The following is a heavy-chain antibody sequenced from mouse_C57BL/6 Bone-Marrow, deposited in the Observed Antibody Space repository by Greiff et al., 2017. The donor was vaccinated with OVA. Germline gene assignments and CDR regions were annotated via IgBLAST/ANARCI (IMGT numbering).Heavy chain of an antibody. J-gene: IGHJ4*01. V-gene: IGHV1-69*01. CDR3: ARDDDYDGGLYDAMDY. CDR1: GYTFTSYW. D-gene: IGHD2-4*01. Sequence: VQLQQPGAELVMPGASVKLSCKASGYTFTSYWMHWVKQRPGQGLEWIGEIDPSDSYTNYNQKFKGKSTLTVDKSSSTAYMQLSSLTSEDSAVYYCARDDDYDGGLYDAMDYWGQGTSVTVSS. CDR2: IDPSDSYT.